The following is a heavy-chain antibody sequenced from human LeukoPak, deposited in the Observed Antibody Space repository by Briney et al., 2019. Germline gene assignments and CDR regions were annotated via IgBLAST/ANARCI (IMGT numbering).Heavy chain of an antibody. CDR2: IYTSGST. V-gene: IGHV4-4*07. CDR3: ARDSNPAETYYDFWSGYYAYFDY. Sequence: SETLSLTCTVSGGSISSYYWSWIRQPARKGLEWIGRIYTSGSTNYNTSLKSRVTMSVDTSKNQFSLKLSSVTAADTAVYYCARDSNPAETYYDFWSGYYAYFDYWGQGTLVTVSS. D-gene: IGHD3-3*01. J-gene: IGHJ4*02. CDR1: GGSISSYY.